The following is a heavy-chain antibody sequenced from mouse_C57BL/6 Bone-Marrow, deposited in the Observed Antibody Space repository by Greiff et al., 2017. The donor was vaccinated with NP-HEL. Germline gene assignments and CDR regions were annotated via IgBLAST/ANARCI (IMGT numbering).Heavy chain of an antibody. CDR3: TSSNYYYSLDN. Sequence: VQLQQSGTELVRPGASVKMSCKASGYTFTSYWMHWVKQRPGKGLDWIGAIYPGNGDTSYTEKFKGKATLTADTSASTAYMELSSLTSEDSAFYYCTSSNYYYSLDNWDRGKAVTVS. D-gene: IGHD2-5*01. CDR2: IYPGNGDT. CDR1: GYTFTSYW. V-gene: IGHV1-5*01. J-gene: IGHJ4*01.